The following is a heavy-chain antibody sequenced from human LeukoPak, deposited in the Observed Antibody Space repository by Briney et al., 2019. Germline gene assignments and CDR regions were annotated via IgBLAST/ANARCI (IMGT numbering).Heavy chain of an antibody. V-gene: IGHV5-51*01. Sequence: GESLKISCKGSGYTFSSCWIGWVRQMPGKGLEWMGIIYPGDSDTRYSPSLQGQVTISVDTSIGTAYLQWSSLKASDTAIYYCARQNDFRLDYWGQGTLVTVSS. D-gene: IGHD3-3*01. CDR3: ARQNDFRLDY. CDR1: GYTFSSCW. J-gene: IGHJ4*02. CDR2: IYPGDSDT.